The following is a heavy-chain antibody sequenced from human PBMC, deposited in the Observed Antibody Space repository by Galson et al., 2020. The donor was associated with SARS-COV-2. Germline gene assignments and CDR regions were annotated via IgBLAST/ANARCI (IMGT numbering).Heavy chain of an antibody. D-gene: IGHD6-13*01. V-gene: IGHV6-1*01. J-gene: IGHJ4*02. CDR2: TYYRSKWYN. CDR1: GDSVSSNSAA. CDR3: ARDAATTMRSSWYYFDY. Sequence: SQTLSLTCAISGDSVSSNSAAWNWIRQSPSRGLEWLGRTYYRSKWYNDYAVSVKSRITINPDTSKNQFSLQLNSVTPEDTAVYYCARDAATTMRSSWYYFDYWGQGTLVTVSS.